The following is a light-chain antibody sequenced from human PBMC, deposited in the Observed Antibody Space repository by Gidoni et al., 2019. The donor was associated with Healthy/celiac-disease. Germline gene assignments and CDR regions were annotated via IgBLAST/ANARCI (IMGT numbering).Light chain of an antibody. CDR2: DVS. CDR1: SSDVGGYNY. J-gene: IGLJ2*01. Sequence: QSALTQPASVSGSPGQSITISCTVTSSDVGGYNYVSWYQQHPGKAPKLMIYDVSNRPSGVSNRFSGSKSGNTASLTISGLQAEDEADYYCSSYTSSSTVFGGGTKRTVL. V-gene: IGLV2-14*01. CDR3: SSYTSSSTV.